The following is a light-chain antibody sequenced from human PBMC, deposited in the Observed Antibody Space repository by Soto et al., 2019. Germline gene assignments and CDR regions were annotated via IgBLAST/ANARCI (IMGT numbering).Light chain of an antibody. CDR1: SSNIGNNY. V-gene: IGLV1-51*01. CDR2: DNN. J-gene: IGLJ2*01. Sequence: QSVLTQPPSVSAAPGQKVTISCSGSSSNIGNNYVSWYQQLPGTAPKLLIYDNNKRPSGIPDRFSGSKSGTSATLGITGLETGDEADYYCGTFDSSLSAGVFVGGTKVTVL. CDR3: GTFDSSLSAGV.